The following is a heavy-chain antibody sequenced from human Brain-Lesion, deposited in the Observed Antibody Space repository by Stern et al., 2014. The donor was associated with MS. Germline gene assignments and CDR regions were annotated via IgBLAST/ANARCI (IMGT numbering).Heavy chain of an antibody. J-gene: IGHJ4*02. Sequence: QVQLVESGPGLVKPSQTLSLTCTVSGGSISSGSDYWSWIRQPVGKGLEWIGRIPPRGRAFYTPSLKSRVTISTDTSMNQFSLELNSATAADTAIYYCASGYRIFDYWGQGILVTVSS. CDR1: GGSISSGSDY. D-gene: IGHD5-18*01. CDR3: ASGYRIFDY. CDR2: IPPRGRA. V-gene: IGHV4-61*02.